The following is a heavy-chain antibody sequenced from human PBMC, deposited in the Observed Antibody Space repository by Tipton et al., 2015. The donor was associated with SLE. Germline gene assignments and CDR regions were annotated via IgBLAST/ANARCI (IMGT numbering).Heavy chain of an antibody. J-gene: IGHJ3*02. CDR2: IYYSGST. Sequence: TLSLTCTVSGGSISSYYWSWIRQPPGKGLEWIGYIYYSGSTNYNPSLKSRVTISVDKSKNQFSLKLSSVTAADTAVYYCAREAVMVRGVSDAFDIWGQGTMVTVSS. D-gene: IGHD3-10*01. CDR1: GGSISSYY. CDR3: AREAVMVRGVSDAFDI. V-gene: IGHV4-59*12.